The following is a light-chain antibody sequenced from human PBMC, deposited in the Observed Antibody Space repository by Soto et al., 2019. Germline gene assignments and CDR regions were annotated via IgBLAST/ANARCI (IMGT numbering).Light chain of an antibody. Sequence: EIVLTQSPGTLSLSPGERATLSCRASQSVSSNYLAWYQQKPGQAPRLLIYDASSRATGISDRFSGSGSGTDFTLTISRLEPEDFAVYYCQQYGSSPWTFGQGTKVEIK. CDR3: QQYGSSPWT. CDR2: DAS. V-gene: IGKV3-20*01. CDR1: QSVSSNY. J-gene: IGKJ1*01.